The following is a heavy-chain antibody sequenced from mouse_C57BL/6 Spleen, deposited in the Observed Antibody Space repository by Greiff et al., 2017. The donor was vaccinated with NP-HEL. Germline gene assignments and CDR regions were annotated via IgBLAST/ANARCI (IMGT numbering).Heavy chain of an antibody. J-gene: IGHJ4*01. Sequence: VQRVESGPELVKPGASVKISCKASGYAFSSSWMNWVKQRPGKGLEWIGRIYPGDGDTNYNGKFKGKATLTADKSSSTAYMQLSSLTSEDSAVYFCARSSYGAMDYWGQGTSVTVSS. V-gene: IGHV1-82*01. CDR2: IYPGDGDT. CDR3: ARSSYGAMDY. D-gene: IGHD1-1*01. CDR1: GYAFSSSW.